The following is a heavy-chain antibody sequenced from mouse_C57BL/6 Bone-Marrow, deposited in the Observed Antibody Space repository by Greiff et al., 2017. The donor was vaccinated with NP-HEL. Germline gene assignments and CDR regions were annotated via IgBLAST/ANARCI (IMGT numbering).Heavy chain of an antibody. CDR2: IHPNSGST. V-gene: IGHV1-64*01. J-gene: IGHJ1*03. Sequence: QVQLKQPGAELVKPGASVKLSCKASGYTFTSYWMHWVKQRPGQGLEWIGMIHPNSGSTNYNEKFKSKATLTVDKSSSTAYMQLSSLTSEDSAVYYCAREDLSYYYGSSYPYWYFDVWGTGTTVTVSS. CDR3: AREDLSYYYGSSYPYWYFDV. CDR1: GYTFTSYW. D-gene: IGHD1-1*01.